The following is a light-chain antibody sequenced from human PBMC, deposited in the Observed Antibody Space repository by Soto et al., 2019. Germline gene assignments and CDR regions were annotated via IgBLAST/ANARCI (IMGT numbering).Light chain of an antibody. J-gene: IGLJ2*01. CDR1: SSDIGTYNY. Sequence: QSALTQPASVSGSLGQSITISCTGTSSDIGTYNYVSWYQQHPGKAPKLIIYEVSYRPSGVSNRLSASKSGNSASLTISGLQAEDEADYYCNSFASTNSLVFGGGTKLTVL. CDR2: EVS. V-gene: IGLV2-14*01. CDR3: NSFASTNSLV.